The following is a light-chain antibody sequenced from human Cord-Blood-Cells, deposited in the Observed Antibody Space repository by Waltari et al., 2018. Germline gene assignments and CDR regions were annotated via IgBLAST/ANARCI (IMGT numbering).Light chain of an antibody. J-gene: IGLJ1*01. V-gene: IGLV2-23*02. CDR2: EVS. Sequence: QSALTQPASVSGSPGQSITISCTGTSSDVGSYNLVSWYQQHPGKAPKLMIYEVSKRPSWVSNRCSGSNSGNTASLTISGLQAEDEADYYCCSYAVSSTFYVVGTGTKVTVL. CDR1: SSDVGSYNL. CDR3: CSYAVSSTFYV.